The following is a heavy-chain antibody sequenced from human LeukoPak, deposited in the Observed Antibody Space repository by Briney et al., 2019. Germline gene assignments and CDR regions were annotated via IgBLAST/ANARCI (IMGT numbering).Heavy chain of an antibody. CDR1: GYTFTGYY. CDR2: INPNSGGT. V-gene: IGHV1-2*02. CDR3: AREKGYYYYYMDV. J-gene: IGHJ6*03. Sequence: ASVKVSCKASGYTFTGYYMHWVRQAPGQGLEWMGWINPNSGGTNYAQKFQGRVTMTRNTSISTAYMELSSLRSEDTAVYYCAREKGYYYYYMDVWGKGTTVTVSS.